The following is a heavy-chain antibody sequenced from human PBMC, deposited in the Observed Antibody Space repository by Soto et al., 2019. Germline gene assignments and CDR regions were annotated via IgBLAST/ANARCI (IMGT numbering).Heavy chain of an antibody. CDR2: IYYSGST. CDR1: GGSISSYY. CDR3: AGGTSSWFDY. V-gene: IGHV4-59*12. J-gene: IGHJ4*02. Sequence: SETLSLTCTVSGGSISSYYWSWIRQPPGKGLEWIGYIYYSGSTNYNPSLKSRVTISIDTSNNQFSLTVNSVTAADTAVYYCAGGTSSWFDYWGQGTRVTVSS. D-gene: IGHD6-13*01.